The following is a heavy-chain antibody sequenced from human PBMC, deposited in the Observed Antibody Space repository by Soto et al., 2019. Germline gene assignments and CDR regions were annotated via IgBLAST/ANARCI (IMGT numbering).Heavy chain of an antibody. D-gene: IGHD5-12*01. CDR3: ARRDGYNDY. Sequence: SETLSLTCAVYGGSFSGYYWSWIRQPPGKGLEWIGEINHSGSTNYNPSLKSRVTISVDTSKNQFSLKLSSVTAADTAVYYCARRDGYNDYWGQGTLVTVSS. CDR2: INHSGST. J-gene: IGHJ4*02. V-gene: IGHV4-34*01. CDR1: GGSFSGYY.